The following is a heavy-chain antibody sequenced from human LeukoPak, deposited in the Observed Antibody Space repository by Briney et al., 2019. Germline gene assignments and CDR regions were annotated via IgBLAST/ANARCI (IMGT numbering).Heavy chain of an antibody. J-gene: IGHJ4*02. D-gene: IGHD5-18*01. CDR1: GFTFSSYW. CDR3: ARDTATAMVTPEDY. CDR2: IKQDGSEK. Sequence: PGGSLRLSCAASGFTFSSYWMSWVRQAPGKGLEWVANIKQDGSEKYYVDSVKGRFTISRDNAKNSLYLQMNSRRAEDTAVYYCARDTATAMVTPEDYWGQGTLVTVSS. V-gene: IGHV3-7*01.